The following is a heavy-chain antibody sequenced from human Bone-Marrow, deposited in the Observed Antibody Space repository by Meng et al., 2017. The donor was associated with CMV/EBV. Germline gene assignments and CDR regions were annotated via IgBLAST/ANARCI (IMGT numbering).Heavy chain of an antibody. J-gene: IGHJ4*02. CDR1: GFTFSSYA. CDR3: ARARNMAVDY. CDR2: ISSSSSYI. V-gene: IGHV3-21*01. D-gene: IGHD2/OR15-2a*01. Sequence: GESLKISCAASGFTFSSYAMHWVRQAPGKGLEWVSSISSSSSYIYYADSVKGRFTISRDNAKSSLYLQMNSLRAEDTAVYYCARARNMAVDYWGQGTLVTVSS.